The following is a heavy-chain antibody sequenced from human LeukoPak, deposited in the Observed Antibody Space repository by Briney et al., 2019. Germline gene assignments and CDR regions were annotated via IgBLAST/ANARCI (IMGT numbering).Heavy chain of an antibody. CDR3: AKANSNKIYYYGSGSYFDF. V-gene: IGHV3-23*01. D-gene: IGHD3-10*01. Sequence: PGGSLRLSCAASGFTFSSYGMSWVRQAPGKGLEWVSAITDTGGSTYYADSIKGRFTISRDNSKNTLYLQMNSLRAEDTAVYYCAKANSNKIYYYGSGSYFDFWGQGTLVTVSS. J-gene: IGHJ4*02. CDR2: ITDTGGST. CDR1: GFTFSSYG.